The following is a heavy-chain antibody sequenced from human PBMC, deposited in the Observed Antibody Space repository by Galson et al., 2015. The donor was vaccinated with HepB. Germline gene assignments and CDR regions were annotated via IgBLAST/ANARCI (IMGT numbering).Heavy chain of an antibody. D-gene: IGHD3-22*01. CDR1: GYTLTELS. CDR3: ATRMYYYDSSGYYHPDY. Sequence: SVKVSCKVSGYTLTELSMHWVRQAPGKGLEWMGGFDPEDGETIYAQKFQGRVTMTEDTSTDTAYMELSSLRSEDTAVYYCATRMYYYDSSGYYHPDYWGQGTLVTVSS. J-gene: IGHJ4*02. V-gene: IGHV1-24*01. CDR2: FDPEDGET.